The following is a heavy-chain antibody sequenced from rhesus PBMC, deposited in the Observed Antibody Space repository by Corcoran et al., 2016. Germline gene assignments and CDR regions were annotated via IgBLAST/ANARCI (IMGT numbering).Heavy chain of an antibody. D-gene: IGHD6-31*01. CDR1: GFTFSGYE. CDR3: ARIAAAGTFYFDY. V-gene: IGHV3-115*01. CDR2: IGGDSSYT. Sequence: EVQLAESGGGLVQPGGSLRLSCAASGFTFSGYEMHWVCPAPGTGLESVSVIGGDSSYTHYADSVKGRFTISRDNAKNSLSLQMNSLRAEDTAVYYCARIAAAGTFYFDYWGQGVLVTVSS. J-gene: IGHJ4*01.